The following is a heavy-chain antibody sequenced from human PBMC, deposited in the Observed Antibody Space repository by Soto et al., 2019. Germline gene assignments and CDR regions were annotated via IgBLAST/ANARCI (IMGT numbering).Heavy chain of an antibody. CDR2: IYSYGNT. CDR1: GFTFSNYA. J-gene: IGHJ4*02. V-gene: IGHV3-66*01. CDR3: ASRRNPYGAYDY. D-gene: IGHD4-17*01. Sequence: PGGSLRLSCAASGFTFSNYAMSWVRQAPGKGLEWVSIIYSYGNTYYADSVKGRFTISRDNSKNTLYLQMNSLRADDTAVYYCASRRNPYGAYDYWGQGTLVTVSS.